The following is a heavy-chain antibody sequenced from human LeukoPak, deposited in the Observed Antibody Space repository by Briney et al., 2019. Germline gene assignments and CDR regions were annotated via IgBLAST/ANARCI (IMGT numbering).Heavy chain of an antibody. CDR1: GYTFTSYG. CDR3: ARASSSWYMYDY. J-gene: IGHJ4*02. D-gene: IGHD6-13*01. CDR2: ISAYNGRT. Sequence: ASVKVSCKASGYTFTSYGISWVRQAPGQGLEWMGWISAYNGRTYYAQNLQGRVTMTTDTSTSTAYMELRSLRSDDTAVYYCARASSSWYMYDYWGQGTLVTVSS. V-gene: IGHV1-18*01.